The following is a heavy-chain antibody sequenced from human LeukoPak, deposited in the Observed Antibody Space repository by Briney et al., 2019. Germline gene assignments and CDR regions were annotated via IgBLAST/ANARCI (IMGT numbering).Heavy chain of an antibody. CDR2: IIGDGSAT. J-gene: IGHJ4*02. D-gene: IGHD2-21*02. Sequence: GGSLRLSSAASGFTFSGSWMHWVRLTPGKGLVWVSCIIGDGSATSYADSVKGRFTISRDNAKNTVYLQMNSLRDEDTAVYYCARFVMVTAGDYWGQGTLVTVSS. CDR1: GFTFSGSW. CDR3: ARFVMVTAGDY. V-gene: IGHV3-74*01.